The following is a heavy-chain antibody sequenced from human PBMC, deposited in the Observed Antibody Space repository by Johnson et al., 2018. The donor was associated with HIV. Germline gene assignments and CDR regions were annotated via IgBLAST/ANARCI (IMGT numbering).Heavy chain of an antibody. D-gene: IGHD2/OR15-2a*01. Sequence: QVQLVESGGGVVQPGGSLRLSCAASGFTFSSYGMHWVRQAPGKGLEWVAVISYDGSNKYYADSVKGRFTISRDNSKNTLYLQMNSLRAEDTAVYYCATNRGGAFDIWGQGTMVTVSS. CDR2: ISYDGSNK. CDR1: GFTFSSYG. V-gene: IGHV3-30*19. CDR3: ATNRGGAFDI. J-gene: IGHJ3*02.